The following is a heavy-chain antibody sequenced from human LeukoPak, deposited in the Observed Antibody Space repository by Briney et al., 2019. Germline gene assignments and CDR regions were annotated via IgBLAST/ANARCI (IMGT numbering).Heavy chain of an antibody. CDR1: GGSISTGNYY. D-gene: IGHD3-22*01. CDR2: IYYSGST. J-gene: IGHJ3*02. CDR3: AREGFHDTRNRAFDI. Sequence: SETLSLTCTVSGGSISTGNYYWSWIRQLPGKGLEWIGYIYYSGSTYYNPSLKSRVTISVDTSKIQFSLKLSSVTAADTAMYYCAREGFHDTRNRAFDIWGQGTMVTVSS. V-gene: IGHV4-31*03.